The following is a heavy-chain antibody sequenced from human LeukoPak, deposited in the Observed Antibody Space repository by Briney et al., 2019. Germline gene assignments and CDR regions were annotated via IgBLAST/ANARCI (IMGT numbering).Heavy chain of an antibody. CDR2: FYTSGST. J-gene: IGHJ6*03. D-gene: IGHD3-22*01. CDR3: ASTIYYDSSGYYYGYYYYYMDV. V-gene: IGHV4-4*07. Sequence: PSETLSLTCTVSGGSISSYYWSWIRQPAGKGLEWIGRFYTSGSTNYNPSLKSRVTMSVDTSKNQFSLKLSSVTAADTAVYYCASTIYYDSSGYYYGYYYYYMDVWGKGTTVTVSS. CDR1: GGSISSYY.